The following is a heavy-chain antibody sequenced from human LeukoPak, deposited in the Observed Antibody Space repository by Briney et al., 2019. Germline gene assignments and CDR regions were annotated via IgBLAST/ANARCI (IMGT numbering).Heavy chain of an antibody. J-gene: IGHJ4*02. D-gene: IGHD2-2*02. CDR1: GFTFSFYW. Sequence: GGSLRLSCASSGFTFSFYWMNWVRQAPGRGPEWVAKVKPDGSEAYYVESVKGRSTISRDNAKNSLYLQMNSLKAEDTAVYFCASEYTWGPGTLVTVSS. CDR3: ASEYT. V-gene: IGHV3-7*01. CDR2: VKPDGSEA.